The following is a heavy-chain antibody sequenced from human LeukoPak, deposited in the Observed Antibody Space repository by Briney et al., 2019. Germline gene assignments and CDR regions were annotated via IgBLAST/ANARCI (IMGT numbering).Heavy chain of an antibody. CDR3: ARGGIAAAAYYFDY. J-gene: IGHJ4*02. V-gene: IGHV1-3*01. CDR2: INAGNGNT. Sequence: ASVKVSCKASGYTFTSYAMHWVRQAPGQRLEWMGWINAGNGNTKYSQKFQGRVTMTRNTSISTAYMELSSLRSEDTAVYYCARGGIAAAAYYFDYWGQGTLVTVSS. CDR1: GYTFTSYA. D-gene: IGHD6-13*01.